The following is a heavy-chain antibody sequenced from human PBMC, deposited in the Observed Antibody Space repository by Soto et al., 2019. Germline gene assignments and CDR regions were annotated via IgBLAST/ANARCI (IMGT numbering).Heavy chain of an antibody. Sequence: GESLKISCAASGFTFSSYAMSWVRQAPGKGLEWVSAISGSGGSTYYADSVKGRFTISRDNSKNTLYLQMNSLRAEDTAVYYCATLGYSYGRHYWGQGTLVTVSS. CDR2: ISGSGGST. D-gene: IGHD5-18*01. CDR1: GFTFSSYA. J-gene: IGHJ4*02. CDR3: ATLGYSYGRHY. V-gene: IGHV3-23*01.